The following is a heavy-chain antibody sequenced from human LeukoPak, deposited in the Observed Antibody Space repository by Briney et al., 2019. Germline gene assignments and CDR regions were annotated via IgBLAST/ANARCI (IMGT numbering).Heavy chain of an antibody. J-gene: IGHJ5*02. CDR1: GFTFSNYA. Sequence: GGSLRLSCAASGFTFSNYAMSWVRQAPGKGLEWVSGIRGGGDTMYCADSVKGRFTISRDDSKSTLYLQMNSLRVDDTAIYFCAKGGSNYSRGNYFDPWGQGTLVTVSS. D-gene: IGHD4-11*01. CDR3: AKGGSNYSRGNYFDP. V-gene: IGHV3-23*01. CDR2: IRGGGDTM.